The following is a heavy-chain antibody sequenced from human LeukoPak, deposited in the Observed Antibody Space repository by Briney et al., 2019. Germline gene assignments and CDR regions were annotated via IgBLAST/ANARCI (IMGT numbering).Heavy chain of an antibody. J-gene: IGHJ5*02. D-gene: IGHD2-8*01. CDR1: GFTFSTYE. CDR2: ISAGGLTT. Sequence: GGSLRLSCAASGFTFSTYEMNWVRQAPGKGLEWISCISAGGLTTYYADSVKGRFTISRDNAKISLYLQMNSLRAEDTAVYYCARDTVNGPFVISLDLWGQGVLVTVSS. CDR3: ARDTVNGPFVISLDL. V-gene: IGHV3-48*03.